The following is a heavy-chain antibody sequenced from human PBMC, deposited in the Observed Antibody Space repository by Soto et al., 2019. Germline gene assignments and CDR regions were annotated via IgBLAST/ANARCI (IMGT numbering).Heavy chain of an antibody. CDR3: AIQALSYGSPYGMDV. J-gene: IGHJ6*02. CDR1: GFTFSSYS. Sequence: EVQLVESGGGLVKPGGSLRLSCAASGFTFSSYSMNWVRQAPGKGVEWVSSISSSSSYIYYADSVKGRFTISRDNAKNSLYLQMNSLRAEDTAVYYCAIQALSYGSPYGMDVWGQGTTVTVSS. V-gene: IGHV3-21*01. D-gene: IGHD5-18*01. CDR2: ISSSSSYI.